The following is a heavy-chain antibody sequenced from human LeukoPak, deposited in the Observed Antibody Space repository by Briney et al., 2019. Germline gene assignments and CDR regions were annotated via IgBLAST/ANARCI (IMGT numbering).Heavy chain of an antibody. V-gene: IGHV1-2*02. D-gene: IGHD5-18*01. CDR3: ARGGWSGYSYGSEPEKYFDY. CDR2: INPNSGGT. CDR1: GYTFTGYY. J-gene: IGHJ4*02. Sequence: GASVKVSCKASGYTFTGYYMHWMRQAPGQGLEWMGWINPNSGGTNDAQKFQGRVTMTTDTSISTAYMELSRLRSDDTALYYCARGGWSGYSYGSEPEKYFDYWGQGTLVTVSS.